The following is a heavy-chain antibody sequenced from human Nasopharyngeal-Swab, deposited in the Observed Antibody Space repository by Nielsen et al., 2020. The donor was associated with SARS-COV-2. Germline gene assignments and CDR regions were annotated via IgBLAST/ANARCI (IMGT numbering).Heavy chain of an antibody. V-gene: IGHV3-21*01. CDR2: FSSSSRYI. D-gene: IGHD3-16*01. Sequence: GGSLRLSCAPSGSTFSRFSMNWARQPPGRGLGWVSSFSSSSRYIYYKDSVKGRFTISKDNAKNSLYLQMNSLRAEDTGVCYCARGGVRSYWFDPWGQGTLVTVSS. CDR1: GSTFSRFS. J-gene: IGHJ5*02. CDR3: ARGGVRSYWFDP.